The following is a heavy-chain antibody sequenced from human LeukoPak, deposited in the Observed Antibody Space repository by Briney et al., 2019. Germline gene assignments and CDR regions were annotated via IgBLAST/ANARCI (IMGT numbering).Heavy chain of an antibody. CDR3: ARGYIYYYGSGSQYYFDY. Sequence: PGGSLRLSCAASGFTFSSYAMSWVRQAPGKGLEWVSAISGSGGSTYYADSVKGRFTISRDNSKNTLYLQMGSLRAEDMAVYYCARGYIYYYGSGSQYYFDYWGQGTLVTVSS. D-gene: IGHD3-10*01. CDR1: GFTFSSYA. J-gene: IGHJ4*02. CDR2: ISGSGGST. V-gene: IGHV3-23*01.